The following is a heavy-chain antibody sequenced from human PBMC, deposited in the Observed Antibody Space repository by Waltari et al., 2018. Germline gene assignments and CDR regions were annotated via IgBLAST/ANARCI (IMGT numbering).Heavy chain of an antibody. V-gene: IGHV3-7*01. Sequence: EVELWESGRGWVHAAGALGLSWAASGFTFSHSWMDWVLRAPGKGLEWVANIKQDGSESHYVDSVKGRFTISRDNAQNLLYLQMNSLRAGDTAVYYCSVSLNYWGQGTLVTVSS. J-gene: IGHJ4*02. CDR2: IKQDGSES. CDR1: GFTFSHSW. CDR3: SVSLNY.